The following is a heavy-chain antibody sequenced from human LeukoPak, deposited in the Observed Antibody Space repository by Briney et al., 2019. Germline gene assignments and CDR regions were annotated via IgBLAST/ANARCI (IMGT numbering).Heavy chain of an antibody. V-gene: IGHV3-30*04. J-gene: IGHJ4*02. D-gene: IGHD3-10*01. CDR1: GFTFTSYA. CDR2: ISCDGSNK. CDR3: ARADGSGSYYSVPFD. Sequence: GGSLRLSCTASGFTFTSYAMHWLRQAPGKGLEWVAVISCDGSNKYFADSVKGRFTISRDNSKNTLYLQMNSLRTEDTAMYYCARADGSGSYYSVPFDWGQGTLVTVSS.